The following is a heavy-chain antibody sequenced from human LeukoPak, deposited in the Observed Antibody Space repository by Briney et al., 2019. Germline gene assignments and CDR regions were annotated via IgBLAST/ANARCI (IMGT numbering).Heavy chain of an antibody. CDR2: ISYDGSNK. Sequence: QSGGSLRLSCAASGFTFSSYAMHWVRQAPGKGLEWVAVISYDGSNKYYADSVKGRFTISRDNSKNTLYLQMNSLRAEDTAVYYCARDMSYDSSGYGDYYYYYYGMDVWGQGTTVTVSS. V-gene: IGHV3-30*04. CDR3: ARDMSYDSSGYGDYYYYYYGMDV. D-gene: IGHD3-22*01. CDR1: GFTFSSYA. J-gene: IGHJ6*02.